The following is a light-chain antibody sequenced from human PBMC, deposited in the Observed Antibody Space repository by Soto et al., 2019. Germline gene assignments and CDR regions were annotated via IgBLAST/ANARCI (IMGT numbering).Light chain of an antibody. CDR2: NTS. Sequence: EIVLTQSPGTLSLSPGEGATVSCRVSQSINSKSLVWYQRKFGQAPRLLIYNTSTRATGIPDRFSGSGSGTDFTRSISGLEPEDFAVYYCQHYGGSFIFGPGTKVDIK. V-gene: IGKV3-20*01. J-gene: IGKJ3*01. CDR3: QHYGGSFI. CDR1: QSINSKS.